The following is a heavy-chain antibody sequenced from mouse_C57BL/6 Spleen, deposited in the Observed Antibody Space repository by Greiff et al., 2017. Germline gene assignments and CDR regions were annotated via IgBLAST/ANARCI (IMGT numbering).Heavy chain of an antibody. D-gene: IGHD2-4*01. CDR3: ASYDYDGAPYAMDY. J-gene: IGHJ4*01. Sequence: EVQLQESGPGLVKPSQSLSLTCSATGYSFTSGYYWNWIRQFPGHQLEFMVFITYNGSTNYNPSFKNRTSITRDTSKNQFFLELSSVTTEDTATYYCASYDYDGAPYAMDYWGQGTSVTVSS. CDR1: GYSFTSGYY. CDR2: ITYNGST. V-gene: IGHV3-6*01.